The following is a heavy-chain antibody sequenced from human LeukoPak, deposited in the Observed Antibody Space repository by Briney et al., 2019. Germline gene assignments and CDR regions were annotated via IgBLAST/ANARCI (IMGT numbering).Heavy chain of an antibody. V-gene: IGHV1-46*01. Sequence: ASVKVSCKASGYTFTSYYMHWVRQGPGQGLEWMGVINTSGGSTTYAQKFQGRVSMTRDTSTSTVYLEVSSLRSEDTAVYYCARSQGGNTLWFDPWGQGTLVTVSS. D-gene: IGHD4-23*01. CDR1: GYTFTSYY. CDR3: ARSQGGNTLWFDP. J-gene: IGHJ5*02. CDR2: INTSGGST.